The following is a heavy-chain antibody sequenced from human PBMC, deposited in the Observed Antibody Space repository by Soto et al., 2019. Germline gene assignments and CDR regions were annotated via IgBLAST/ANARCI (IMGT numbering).Heavy chain of an antibody. Sequence: EVQLLESGGGLVQPGGSLTLSCATSGFTFSSYAMVWVRQAAEKGLEWLASISNNGDTAYYADYVKGRFTISRGNSENTLYLQMNGLRADDTALYFCAKSRVFIGAIVTLLDSWGQGTQVTVSS. V-gene: IGHV3-23*01. CDR1: GFTFSSYA. CDR2: ISNNGDTA. CDR3: AKSRVFIGAIVTLLDS. D-gene: IGHD3-16*02. J-gene: IGHJ4*02.